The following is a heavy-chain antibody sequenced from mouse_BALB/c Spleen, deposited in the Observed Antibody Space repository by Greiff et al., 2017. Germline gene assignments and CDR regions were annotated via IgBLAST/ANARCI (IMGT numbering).Heavy chain of an antibody. CDR2: ISSGSSTI. CDR1: GFTFSSFG. D-gene: IGHD2-4*01. CDR3: ARSGPSVITTGYAMDY. Sequence: EVQLVESGGGLVQPGGSRKLSCAASGFTFSSFGMHWVRQAPEKGLEWVAYISSGSSTIYYADTVKGRFTISRDNPKNTLFLQMTSLRSEDTAMYYCARSGPSVITTGYAMDYWGQGTSVTVSS. V-gene: IGHV5-17*02. J-gene: IGHJ4*01.